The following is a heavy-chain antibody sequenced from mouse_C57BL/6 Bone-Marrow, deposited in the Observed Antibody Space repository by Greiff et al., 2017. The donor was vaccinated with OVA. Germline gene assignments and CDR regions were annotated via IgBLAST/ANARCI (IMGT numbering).Heavy chain of an antibody. CDR3: AREEPPWFAY. CDR1: GYTFTSYW. Sequence: VQLQQPGAELVKPGASVKLSCKASGYTFTSYWMQWVKQRPGQGLEWIGEIDPSDSYTNYNQKFKGQAPLTVDTSSSTAYMQLSSLTSEYSAVYYCAREEPPWFAYWGQGTLVTVSA. V-gene: IGHV1-50*01. CDR2: IDPSDSYT. J-gene: IGHJ3*01.